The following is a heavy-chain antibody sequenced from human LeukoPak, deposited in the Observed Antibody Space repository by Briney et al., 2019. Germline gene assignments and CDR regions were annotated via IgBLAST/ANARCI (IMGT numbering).Heavy chain of an antibody. Sequence: SETLSLTCTVSGGSISSYYCSWIRQPPGKGLEWIGYIYYSGSTNFNPSLKSRVTISVDTTKNQFSLKLSSVTAADTAVYYCARASSGWPRAHFDYWGQGTLVTASP. CDR2: IYYSGST. CDR3: ARASSGWPRAHFDY. J-gene: IGHJ4*02. CDR1: GGSISSYY. D-gene: IGHD6-19*01. V-gene: IGHV4-59*01.